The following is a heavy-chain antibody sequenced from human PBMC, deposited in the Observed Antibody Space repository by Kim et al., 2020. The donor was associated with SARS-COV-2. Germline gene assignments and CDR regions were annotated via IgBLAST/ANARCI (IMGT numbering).Heavy chain of an antibody. CDR1: GFSFSTYT. Sequence: GGSLRLSCAASGFSFSTYTMTWVRQAPGKGLEWVAGISGIGSNTFYADSVKGRFTISRDNSNNTLFLHMNNLRGDDTALYYCAKPLLLTGSGMDAFDYWGQQTLVTVSS. D-gene: IGHD3-9*01. CDR2: ISGIGSNT. V-gene: IGHV3-23*01. J-gene: IGHJ4*02. CDR3: AKPLLLTGSGMDAFDY.